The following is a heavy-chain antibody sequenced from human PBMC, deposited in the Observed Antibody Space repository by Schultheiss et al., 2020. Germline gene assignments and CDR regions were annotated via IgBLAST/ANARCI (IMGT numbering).Heavy chain of an antibody. CDR2: IYTSGST. CDR3: ARDLDCSSTSCYKAYYYGMDV. Sequence: SETLSLTCTVSGGSISSYYWSWIRQPAGKGLEWIGRIYTSGSTNYNPSLKSRVTMSVDTSKNQFSLKLSSVTAADTAVYYCARDLDCSSTSCYKAYYYGMDVWGKGTTVTVAS. V-gene: IGHV4-4*07. D-gene: IGHD2-2*01. J-gene: IGHJ6*04. CDR1: GGSISSYY.